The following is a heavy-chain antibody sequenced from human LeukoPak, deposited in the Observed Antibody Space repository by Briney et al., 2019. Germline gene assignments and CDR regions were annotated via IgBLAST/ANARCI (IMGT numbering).Heavy chain of an antibody. CDR1: GYTFTGYY. D-gene: IGHD5-24*01. CDR3: ARIRDGYNDAYDI. V-gene: IGHV1-46*01. CDR2: INPGGGNT. J-gene: IGHJ3*02. Sequence: ASVKVSCKASGYTFTGYYMHWVRQAPGQGLEWMGLINPGGGNTNYAQNFRGRVTMTRDTSASTVYMELSSLRSEDTAIYYCARIRDGYNDAYDIWGQGTVATVPS.